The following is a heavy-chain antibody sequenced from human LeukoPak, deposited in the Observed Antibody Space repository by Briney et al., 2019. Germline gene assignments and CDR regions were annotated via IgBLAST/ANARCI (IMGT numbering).Heavy chain of an antibody. D-gene: IGHD3-3*01. CDR3: TRGYDIWSGYSFDY. V-gene: IGHV4-34*01. Sequence: SETLSLTCAVYGGSFSGYYWSWIRQPPGKGLEWIGEINHSGSTNYNPSLKSRVTISVDTSKNQFSPKLSSVTAADTAVYYCTRGYDIWSGYSFDYWGQGTLVTVSS. J-gene: IGHJ4*02. CDR1: GGSFSGYY. CDR2: INHSGST.